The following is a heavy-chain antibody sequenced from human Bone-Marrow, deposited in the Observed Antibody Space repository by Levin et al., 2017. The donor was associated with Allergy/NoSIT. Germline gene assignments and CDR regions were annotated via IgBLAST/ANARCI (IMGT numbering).Heavy chain of an antibody. V-gene: IGHV3-30*01. J-gene: IGHJ4*02. CDR3: ARAWATDHIDN. CDR1: STSLKTHA. Sequence: RAGGSLRLSCTASSTSLKTHAIHWVRQAPGKGLEWVAIISYDARQTFYSDSVKGRFTISRDNSKNMVYLQMNSLRTDDTAMYYCARAWATDHIDNWGQGTLVTVSS. CDR2: ISYDARQT. D-gene: IGHD7-27*01.